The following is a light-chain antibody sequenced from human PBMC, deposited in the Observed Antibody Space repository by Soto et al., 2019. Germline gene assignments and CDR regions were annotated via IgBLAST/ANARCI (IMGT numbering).Light chain of an antibody. J-gene: IGLJ1*01. CDR1: PSYVGGYNY. Sequence: SVLTPPCPVSGSPGQSIAISCTGTPSYVGGYNYVSWYQQHPGKVPKLLIHEVSNRPAGVSNRFSGSKSGNTASLTISGLQAEDEADYYCLSKTSTITYVFGTGTKVTVL. CDR2: EVS. CDR3: LSKTSTITYV. V-gene: IGLV2-14*01.